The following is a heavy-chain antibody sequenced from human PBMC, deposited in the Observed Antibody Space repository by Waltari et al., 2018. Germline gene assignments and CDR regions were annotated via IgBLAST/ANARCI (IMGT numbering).Heavy chain of an antibody. J-gene: IGHJ4*02. CDR1: GYTFTGYY. CDR3: ARVKGIVGASVY. CDR2: INPNSGGT. V-gene: IGHV1-2*02. D-gene: IGHD1-26*01. Sequence: QVQLVQSGAEVKKPGASVKVSCKASGYTFTGYYMHWVRQAPGQGLEWMGWINPNSGGTKYAQKFQGRVTMTRDTSISTAYMELIRLRSDDTAVYYGARVKGIVGASVYWGQGTLVTVSS.